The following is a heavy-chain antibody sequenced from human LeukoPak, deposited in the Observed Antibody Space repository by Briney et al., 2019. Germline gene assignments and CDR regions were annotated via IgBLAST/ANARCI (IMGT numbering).Heavy chain of an antibody. J-gene: IGHJ4*02. CDR3: ASLDYSGAGSFWN. V-gene: IGHV4-4*07. D-gene: IGHD3-10*01. CDR2: IYASGST. CDR1: AGSISGHW. Sequence: PSETLSLTCAVSAGSISGHWWSWIRQPAGKGLEWIGRIYASGSTNSNPSLKSRITMSVDTSKNQFSLKLSSVTAADTAVYYCASLDYSGAGSFWNWGQGTLVTVSS.